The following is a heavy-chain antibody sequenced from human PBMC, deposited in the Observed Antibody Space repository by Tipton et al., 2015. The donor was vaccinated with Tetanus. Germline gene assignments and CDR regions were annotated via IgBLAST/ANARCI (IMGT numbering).Heavy chain of an antibody. V-gene: IGHV4-59*01. CDR3: AREDYFDISAFDI. D-gene: IGHD2/OR15-2a*01. CDR2: IDYNGST. Sequence: LRLSCNVSGGSITKDYWAWIRQTPGKGLEWIGYIDYNGSTKYNPSLRSRVTLSLDTSKNQISMRLTSVTAADTAVYYCAREDYFDISAFDIWGQGTMVTVSS. J-gene: IGHJ3*02. CDR1: GGSITKDY.